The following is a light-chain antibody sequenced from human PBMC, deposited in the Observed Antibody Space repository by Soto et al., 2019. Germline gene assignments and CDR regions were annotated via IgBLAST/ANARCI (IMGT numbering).Light chain of an antibody. CDR1: QSVSSSY. CDR2: DAS. V-gene: IGKV3-20*01. J-gene: IGKJ4*01. CDR3: QHYDSSPLT. Sequence: EIVLTQSPGTLSLSPWERATLSCRASQSVSSSYLAWYQQKPGQAPRLLIYDASRRATGIPDRFSGSGSGTDFTLTISRLEPEDFAVYFCQHYDSSPLTFGGGTKVDIK.